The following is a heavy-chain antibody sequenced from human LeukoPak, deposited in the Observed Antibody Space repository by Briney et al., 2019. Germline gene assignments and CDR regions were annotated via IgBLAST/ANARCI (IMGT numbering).Heavy chain of an antibody. CDR3: TTDRAPPQSFDY. V-gene: IGHV3-15*01. Sequence: GGSLRLFCAASGFTFSNAWMSWVRQAPGKGLEWVGRIKSKTDGGTTDYAAPVKGRFTISRDDSKNTLYLQMSSLKTEDTAVYYCTTDRAPPQSFDYWGQGTLVTVSS. CDR1: GFTFSNAW. J-gene: IGHJ4*02. CDR2: IKSKTDGGTT.